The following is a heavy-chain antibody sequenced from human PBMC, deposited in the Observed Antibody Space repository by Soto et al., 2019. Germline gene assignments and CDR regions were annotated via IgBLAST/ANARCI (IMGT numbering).Heavy chain of an antibody. D-gene: IGHD3-9*01. CDR1: GFTFSSYG. Sequence: GGSLRLSCAASGFTFSSYGMHWVRQAPGKGLEWVAVIWYDGSNKYYADSVKGRFTISRDNSKNTLYLQMNSVRAEDTAVYYCARDPNPIVSGILTGYYRGYYYYYGMDVWGQGTTVTVSS. J-gene: IGHJ6*02. CDR2: IWYDGSNK. V-gene: IGHV3-33*01. CDR3: ARDPNPIVSGILTGYYRGYYYYYGMDV.